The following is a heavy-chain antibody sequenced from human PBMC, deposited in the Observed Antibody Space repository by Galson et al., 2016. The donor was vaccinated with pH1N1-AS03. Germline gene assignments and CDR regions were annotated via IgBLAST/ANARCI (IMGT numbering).Heavy chain of an antibody. CDR1: GFTFSNYW. J-gene: IGHJ4*02. Sequence: SLRLSCAASGFTFSNYWMQWVRQAPGKGLVSVSRINPDGSPTNYAAAVKGRFTISRDNAKNTLFLQMNSLRAEDTAVYYCARSKYYFDSWGQGTLVTVSS. CDR3: ARSKYYFDS. CDR2: INPDGSPT. V-gene: IGHV3-74*01.